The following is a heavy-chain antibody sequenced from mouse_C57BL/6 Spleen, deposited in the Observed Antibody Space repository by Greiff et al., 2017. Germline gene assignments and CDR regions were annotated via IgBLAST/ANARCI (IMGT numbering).Heavy chain of an antibody. V-gene: IGHV1-69*01. CDR2: IDPSDSYT. CDR3: ARRYSNYGYFDV. D-gene: IGHD2-5*01. J-gene: IGHJ1*03. Sequence: VQLQQPGAELVMPGASVKLSCKASGYTFTSYWMHWVKQRPGQGLEWIGEIDPSDSYTNYNQKFKGKSTLTVDKSSSTAYMQLSSLTSEDSAVYYCARRYSNYGYFDVWGTGTTVTVSS. CDR1: GYTFTSYW.